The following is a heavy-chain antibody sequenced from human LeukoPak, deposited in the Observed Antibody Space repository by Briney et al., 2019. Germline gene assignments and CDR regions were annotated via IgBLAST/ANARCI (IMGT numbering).Heavy chain of an antibody. D-gene: IGHD3-22*01. CDR3: ATGSCYYDRNGYWFCSKYFDY. CDR2: FDPEDRDR. V-gene: IGHV1-24*01. J-gene: IGHJ4*02. Sequence: VASVKVSCKVSGSTFSEISIHWVRQAPGKGLEWMGSFDPEDRDRIYAQKFQGRVTMTEDTSTDTAYMQLSGLRSEDTAVYYCATGSCYYDRNGYWFCSKYFDYWGQGTLVTVSS. CDR1: GSTFSEIS.